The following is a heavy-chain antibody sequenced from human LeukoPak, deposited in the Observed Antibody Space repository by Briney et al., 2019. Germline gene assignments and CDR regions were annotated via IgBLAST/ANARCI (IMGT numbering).Heavy chain of an antibody. V-gene: IGHV3-48*02. CDR3: AREYCSRTSCYLYYFDY. CDR1: GFTFSSYS. D-gene: IGHD2-2*01. J-gene: IGHJ4*02. CDR2: ISSSSSTI. Sequence: GGSLRLSCAASGFTFSSYSMNWVLQAPGKGLEWVLYISSSSSTIYYADSVKGRFTISRDNAKNSLYLPMNSLRDEDTAVYYCAREYCSRTSCYLYYFDYWGQGTLVTVSS.